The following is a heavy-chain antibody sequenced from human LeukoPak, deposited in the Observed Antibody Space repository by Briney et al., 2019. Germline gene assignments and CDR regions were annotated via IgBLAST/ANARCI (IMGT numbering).Heavy chain of an antibody. V-gene: IGHV3-23*01. Sequence: GGSLRLSCAASGFTFSSYAMSWVRQAPGKGLEWVSAISGSGGSTYYADSVKGRFTISRDNSKNTLYLQMNSLRAEDTAVYYCAKDLSITQLWSEFDYWGQGTLVTVSS. CDR1: GFTFSSYA. CDR3: AKDLSITQLWSEFDY. J-gene: IGHJ4*02. CDR2: ISGSGGST. D-gene: IGHD5-18*01.